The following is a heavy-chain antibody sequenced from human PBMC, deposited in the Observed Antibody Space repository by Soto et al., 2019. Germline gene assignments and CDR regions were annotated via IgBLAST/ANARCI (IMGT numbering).Heavy chain of an antibody. J-gene: IGHJ5*02. CDR1: GYTNTRYG. D-gene: IGHD5-12*01. CDR2: ISAYNGNT. Sequence: ASVKVSCKTSGYTNTRYGISWVRQAPGQGLEWMGWISAYNGNTNYAQKLQGRVTMTTDTSTSTAYMELRSLRSDDTAVYYCAREGSRYSGYDRWFDPWGQGTLVTVSS. V-gene: IGHV1-18*01. CDR3: AREGSRYSGYDRWFDP.